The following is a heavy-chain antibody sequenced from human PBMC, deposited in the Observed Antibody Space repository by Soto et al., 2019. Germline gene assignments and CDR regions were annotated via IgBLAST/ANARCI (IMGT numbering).Heavy chain of an antibody. CDR3: ARVVGATEYFDY. CDR2: IYYSGST. V-gene: IGHV4-59*01. J-gene: IGHJ4*02. D-gene: IGHD1-26*01. Sequence: SETLSLTCPFSGGSISSYCWILIRQPPGKGLEWIGYIYYSGSTNYNPSLKSRVTISVDTSKNQFSLKLSSVTAADTAVYYCARVVGATEYFDYWGQGTLVTVSA. CDR1: GGSISSYC.